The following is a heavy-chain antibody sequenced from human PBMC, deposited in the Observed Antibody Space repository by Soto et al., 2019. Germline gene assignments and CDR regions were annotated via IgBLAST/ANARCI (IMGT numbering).Heavy chain of an antibody. J-gene: IGHJ3*02. CDR2: IYYSGST. CDR3: ARDTLATDAFDI. Sequence: QVQLQESGPGLVKPSETLSLTCTVSGGSVSSGSYYWSWIRQPPGKGLEWIGYIYYSGSTNYNPSLKRRVTIAVDTSKNQFSLKLSSVTAADTAVYYCARDTLATDAFDIWGQGTMVTVSS. V-gene: IGHV4-61*01. CDR1: GGSVSSGSYY.